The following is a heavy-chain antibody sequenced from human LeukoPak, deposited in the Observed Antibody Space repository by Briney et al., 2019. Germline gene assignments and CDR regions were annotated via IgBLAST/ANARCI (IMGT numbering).Heavy chain of an antibody. D-gene: IGHD3-3*01. Sequence: ASVKVSCKASGYTFTSYGISWVRQAPGQGLERMGWISAYNGNTNYAQKLQGRVTMTTDTSTSTAYMELRSLRSDDTAVYYCARQYYDFWSGQSGGYWFDPWGQGTLVTVSS. CDR2: ISAYNGNT. V-gene: IGHV1-18*01. CDR1: GYTFTSYG. CDR3: ARQYYDFWSGQSGGYWFDP. J-gene: IGHJ5*02.